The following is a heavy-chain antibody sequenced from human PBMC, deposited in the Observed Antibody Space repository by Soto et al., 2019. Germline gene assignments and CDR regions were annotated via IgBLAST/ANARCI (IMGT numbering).Heavy chain of an antibody. CDR3: ARRPTLGELSLDRDYFDY. J-gene: IGHJ4*02. CDR1: GGTFSSYA. V-gene: IGHV1-69*12. Sequence: QVQLVQSGAEVKKPGSSVKVSCKASGGTFSSYAISWVRQAPGQGLEWMGGIIPIFGTANYAQKFQGRDTITADESTSTAYMELSRLRSEDTAVYYCARRPTLGELSLDRDYFDYWGQGTLVTVSS. D-gene: IGHD3-16*02. CDR2: IIPIFGTA.